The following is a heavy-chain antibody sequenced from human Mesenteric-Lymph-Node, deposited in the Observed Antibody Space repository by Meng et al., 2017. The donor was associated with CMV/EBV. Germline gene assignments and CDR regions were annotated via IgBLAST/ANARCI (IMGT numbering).Heavy chain of an antibody. Sequence: YTFTSYYMHWVRQAPGQGLEWMGIINTSGGSTSYAQKFQGRVTMTRDTSTSTVYMELSSLRSGDTAVYYCARDIVVVPAAPGSWFDPWGQGTLVTVSS. D-gene: IGHD2-2*01. CDR1: YTFTSYY. V-gene: IGHV1-46*01. J-gene: IGHJ5*02. CDR3: ARDIVVVPAAPGSWFDP. CDR2: INTSGGST.